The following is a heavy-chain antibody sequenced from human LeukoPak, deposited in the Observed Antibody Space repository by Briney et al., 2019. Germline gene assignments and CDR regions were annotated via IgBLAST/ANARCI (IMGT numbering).Heavy chain of an antibody. CDR3: ARSGRGHVCGFFDY. CDR2: VNTHTGAT. Sequence: GSVKVSCKASGYTFTGYYMHWVRQAPGQGLEWMGWVNTHTGATNYAQKFQGAVTMTRDTSISTAYMELSRPRSDDTAMYYCARSGRGHVCGFFDYWGQGTLVTVSS. J-gene: IGHJ4*02. CDR1: GYTFTGYY. D-gene: IGHD2-21*01. V-gene: IGHV1-2*02.